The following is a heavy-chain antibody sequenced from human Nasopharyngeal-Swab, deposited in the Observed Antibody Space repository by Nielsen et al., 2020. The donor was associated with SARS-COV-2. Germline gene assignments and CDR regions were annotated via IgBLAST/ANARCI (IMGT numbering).Heavy chain of an antibody. Sequence: GKSLKISCAASGFTFSTFGMHWVRQAPGKGLEWVAVIWYDGSNKYYADSVKGRFTISRDNSKNTVYLQMNSLRAEDTAVYYCAAAPSGDYGGYWGQGTLVTVSS. CDR1: GFTFSTFG. CDR3: AAAPSGDYGGY. D-gene: IGHD4-23*01. J-gene: IGHJ4*02. V-gene: IGHV3-33*01. CDR2: IWYDGSNK.